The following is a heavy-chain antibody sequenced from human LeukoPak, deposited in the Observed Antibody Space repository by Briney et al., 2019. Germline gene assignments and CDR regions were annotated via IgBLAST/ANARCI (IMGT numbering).Heavy chain of an antibody. Sequence: SETLSLTCTVSGDSISSTSHYWDWIRQPPGKGPEWIGNVYFTGSTYYSPSLKSRVTISVDRSNNQFSLKLSSVTAADTAVYYCARPYDFWSGYLYYWGQGTLVTVSS. CDR3: ARPYDFWSGYLYY. CDR1: GDSISSTSHY. CDR2: VYFTGST. V-gene: IGHV4-39*01. J-gene: IGHJ4*02. D-gene: IGHD3-3*01.